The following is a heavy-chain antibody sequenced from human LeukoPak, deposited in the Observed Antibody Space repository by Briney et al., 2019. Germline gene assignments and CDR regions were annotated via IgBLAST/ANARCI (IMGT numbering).Heavy chain of an antibody. CDR3: ARDRLSLGAFDI. V-gene: IGHV4-39*07. CDR2: IYHSEST. D-gene: IGHD7-27*01. Sequence: PSETLSLTCAVSGDSINSRSYYWAWIRQPPGKGLEGIGSIYHSESTYYNPSLKSRVTISLDTSKNQFSLRLSSLTAADTAVYYCARDRLSLGAFDIWGQGTMVTVSS. J-gene: IGHJ3*02. CDR1: GDSINSRSYY.